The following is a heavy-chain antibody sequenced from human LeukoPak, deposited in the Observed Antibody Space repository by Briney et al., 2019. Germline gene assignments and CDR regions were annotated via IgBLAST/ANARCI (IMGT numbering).Heavy chain of an antibody. CDR3: ARHGGPDIVVVPAATFIDY. Sequence: SGTLSLTCAVSGGSISSSNWWSWVRQPPGKGLEWIGEIYHSGSTNYNPSLKSRVTISVDKSKNQFSLKLSSVTAADTAVYYCARHGGPDIVVVPAATFIDYWGQGTLVTVSS. V-gene: IGHV4-4*02. CDR1: GGSISSSNW. D-gene: IGHD2-2*01. J-gene: IGHJ4*02. CDR2: IYHSGST.